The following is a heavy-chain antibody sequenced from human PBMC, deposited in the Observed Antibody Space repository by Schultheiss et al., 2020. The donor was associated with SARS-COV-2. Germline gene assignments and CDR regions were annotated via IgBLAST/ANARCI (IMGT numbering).Heavy chain of an antibody. V-gene: IGHV3-30*04. CDR1: GFTFSSYA. CDR2: ISYDGSNK. Sequence: GGSLRLSCAASGFTFSSYAMHWVRQAPGKGLEWVAVISYDGSNKYYADSVKGRFTISRDNSKNTLYLQMNSLRAEDTAVYYCARDKRIMITFGGVIDLYYYYYGMDVWGQGTTVTVSS. CDR3: ARDKRIMITFGGVIDLYYYYYGMDV. J-gene: IGHJ6*02. D-gene: IGHD3-16*02.